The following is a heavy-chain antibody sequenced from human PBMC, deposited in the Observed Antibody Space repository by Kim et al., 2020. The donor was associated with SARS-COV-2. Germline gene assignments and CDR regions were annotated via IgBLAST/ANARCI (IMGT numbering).Heavy chain of an antibody. Sequence: SPHYADSVKGRFTIYRDNSKNTLYLQMNSLRAEDTAVYYCANFAALPFDYWGQGTLVTVSS. J-gene: IGHJ4*02. CDR2: SP. CDR3: ANFAALPFDY. D-gene: IGHD6-25*01. V-gene: IGHV3-23*01.